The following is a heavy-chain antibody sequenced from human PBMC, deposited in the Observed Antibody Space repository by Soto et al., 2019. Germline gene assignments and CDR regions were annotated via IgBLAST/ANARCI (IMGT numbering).Heavy chain of an antibody. J-gene: IGHJ6*02. D-gene: IGHD4-4*01. CDR1: AGSISRYY. CDR3: ARASSNYAYYYGIDV. CDR2: IYYSGST. Sequence: SETLSLTCTVSAGSISRYYWSWIRQPPGKGLEWIGYIYYSGSTNYKPSLKSRVTISVDTSKNQFSLKLSSVTAADTAVYYCARASSNYAYYYGIDVWGQGTTVTVSS. V-gene: IGHV4-59*01.